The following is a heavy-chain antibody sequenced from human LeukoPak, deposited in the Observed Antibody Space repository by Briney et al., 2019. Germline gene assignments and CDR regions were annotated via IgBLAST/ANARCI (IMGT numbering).Heavy chain of an antibody. CDR3: ARDSLDVDTAMGRLYYYYYMDV. D-gene: IGHD5-18*01. Sequence: SETLSLTCTVSGGSISSDYWSWTRQPPGKGLEWIGYIYFSGSTYYNPSLKSRVTISVDTSKNQFSLKLSSVTAADTAVYYCARDSLDVDTAMGRLYYYYYMDVWGKGTTVTVSS. V-gene: IGHV4-59*12. J-gene: IGHJ6*03. CDR2: IYFSGST. CDR1: GGSISSDY.